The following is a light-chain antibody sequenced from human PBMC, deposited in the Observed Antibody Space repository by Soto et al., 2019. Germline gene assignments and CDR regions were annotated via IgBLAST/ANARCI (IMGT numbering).Light chain of an antibody. CDR2: DAS. V-gene: IGKV3-11*01. Sequence: EIVLTQSPAALSLSPGERATLSCRASQSIRSNLAWYQQKPGQTPRLLIYDASNRATGIPARFSGGGSGTTFTLTISSLEPEDFAIYYCQQRSNWPRTFGQGTKVDIK. J-gene: IGKJ1*01. CDR3: QQRSNWPRT. CDR1: QSIRSN.